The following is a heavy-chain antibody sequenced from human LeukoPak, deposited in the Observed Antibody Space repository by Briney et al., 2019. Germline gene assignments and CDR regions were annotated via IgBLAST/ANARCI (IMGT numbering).Heavy chain of an antibody. CDR3: ARDRPRPYYYDSSGVLYYLDN. V-gene: IGHV3-11*04. J-gene: IGHJ4*02. CDR2: ISINGRTM. CDR1: GFTFSDNY. D-gene: IGHD3-22*01. Sequence: GGSLRLSCAASGFTFSDNYMSWIRQTPGKGLEWVSYISINGRTMYHADSVMGRFTISRDNAKNSLYLQMSSLRAEDTAVYYCARDRPRPYYYDSSGVLYYLDNWGQGTLVTVSS.